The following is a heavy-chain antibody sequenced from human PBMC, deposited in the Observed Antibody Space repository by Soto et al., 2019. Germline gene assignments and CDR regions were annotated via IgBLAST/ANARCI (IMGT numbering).Heavy chain of an antibody. CDR2: ISYDVSDK. CDR3: ARDRAEYSSSHWFDP. D-gene: IGHD6-6*01. V-gene: IGHV3-30-3*01. J-gene: IGHJ5*02. Sequence: GGSLRLSCAASGFTFSTYAMHWVRQAPGKGLEWVAAISYDVSDKYYADSVRGRFIISTDNFKNTLYLQMNSLRPEDTAVYYCARDRAEYSSSHWFDPWGQGTLVTVS. CDR1: GFTFSTYA.